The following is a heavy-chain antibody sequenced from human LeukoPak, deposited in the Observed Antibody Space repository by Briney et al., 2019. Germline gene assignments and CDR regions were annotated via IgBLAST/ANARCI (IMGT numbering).Heavy chain of an antibody. D-gene: IGHD2-8*01. CDR2: IKQDGSEK. V-gene: IGHV3-7*01. J-gene: IGHJ5*02. CDR3: ARELNGLDP. CDR1: GFTFSSYW. Sequence: GGSLRLSCAASGFTFSSYWMSWVRQGPGKWLEWVANIKQDGSEKYYVDSVKGRFTISRDNAKNSLYLQMNRLRAEDTAVYSCARELNGLDPWGQGTLVTVSS.